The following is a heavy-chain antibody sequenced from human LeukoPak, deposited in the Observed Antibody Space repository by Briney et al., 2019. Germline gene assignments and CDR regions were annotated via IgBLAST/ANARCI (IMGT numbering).Heavy chain of an antibody. CDR1: GFTFSSYS. CDR3: ARLYSSSYYFDY. CDR2: ISSSSSYI. J-gene: IGHJ4*02. Sequence: GGSLRLSCAASGFTFSSYSMNWVRQAPGKGLEWVSSISSSSSYIYCADSVKGRFTISRDNAKNSLYLQMNSLRAEDTAVYYCARLYSSSYYFDYWGQGTLVTVSS. D-gene: IGHD6-6*01. V-gene: IGHV3-21*01.